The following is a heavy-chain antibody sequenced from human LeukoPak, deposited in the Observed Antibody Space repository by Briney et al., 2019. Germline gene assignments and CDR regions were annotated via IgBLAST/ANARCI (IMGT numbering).Heavy chain of an antibody. V-gene: IGHV3-7*01. CDR3: ARVGGQREPHHYFFDF. D-gene: IGHD6-25*01. J-gene: IGHJ4*02. CDR1: GFTFSSNW. Sequence: GGSLRLSCATSGFTFSSNWMSWVRHVPGRGLDWVANIKPDGSAQYYAASVKGRFTVSRDNAKNSLYLQMNSLRVEDTAVYYCARVGGQREPHHYFFDFWGQGTLVIVSS. CDR2: IKPDGSAQ.